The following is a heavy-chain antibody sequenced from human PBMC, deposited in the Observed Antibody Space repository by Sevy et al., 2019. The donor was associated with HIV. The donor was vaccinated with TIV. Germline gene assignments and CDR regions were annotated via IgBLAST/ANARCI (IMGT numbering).Heavy chain of an antibody. CDR3: AKEAYYDILTGYSHYFDY. V-gene: IGHV3-23*01. CDR1: GFPFSSYA. J-gene: IGHJ4*02. D-gene: IGHD3-9*01. CDR2: ISGSGGGP. Sequence: GGSLRLSCAASGFPFSSYAMNWVRQAPGKGLEWVSAISGSGGGPYYADSVKGRFTISRDNSKNTLYLQMNSLRAEDTAVYYCAKEAYYDILTGYSHYFDYWGQGTLVTVSS.